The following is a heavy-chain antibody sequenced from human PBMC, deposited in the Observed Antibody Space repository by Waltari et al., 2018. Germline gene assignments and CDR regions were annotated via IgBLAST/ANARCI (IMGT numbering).Heavy chain of an antibody. Sequence: VQLVQSSAAVKKPWSSVSVSCKASDCPFCIYAIPWMRLARVQGLDRMGGIIPIFGTANSAQKFQGRVTITADESKSTAYMELSSLRSEDTAVYYCARGYDRSGYYLDAFDIWGQGTMVTVSS. V-gene: IGHV1-69*12. CDR1: DCPFCIYA. CDR2: IIPIFGTA. D-gene: IGHD3-22*01. CDR3: ARGYDRSGYYLDAFDI. J-gene: IGHJ3*02.